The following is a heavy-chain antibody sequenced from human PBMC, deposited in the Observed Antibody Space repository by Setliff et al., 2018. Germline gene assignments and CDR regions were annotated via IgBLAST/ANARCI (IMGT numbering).Heavy chain of an antibody. V-gene: IGHV4-38-2*02. CDR3: ARVGDSSGWYFSRYFDY. CDR2: IYHSGST. J-gene: IGHJ4*02. D-gene: IGHD6-19*01. CDR1: GYSISSGYY. Sequence: SETLSLTCTVSGYSISSGYYWGWIRQPPGKGREWIGSIYHSGSTYYNPSLKSRVTISVDTSKNQFSLKLSSVTAADTAVYYCARVGDSSGWYFSRYFDYWGQGTLGTVSS.